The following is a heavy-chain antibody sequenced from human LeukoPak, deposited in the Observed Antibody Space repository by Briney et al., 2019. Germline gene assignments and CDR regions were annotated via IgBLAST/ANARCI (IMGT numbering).Heavy chain of an antibody. CDR3: ARGIIAVAGRLDY. CDR1: GGTFSSYA. V-gene: IGHV1-69*06. J-gene: IGHJ4*02. CDR2: IIPIFGTA. Sequence: GASVKASCKASGGTFSSYAISWVRQAPGQGLEWMGGIIPIFGTANYAQKFQGRVTITADKSTSTAYMELSSLRSEDTAVYYCARGIIAVAGRLDYRGQGTLVTVSS. D-gene: IGHD6-19*01.